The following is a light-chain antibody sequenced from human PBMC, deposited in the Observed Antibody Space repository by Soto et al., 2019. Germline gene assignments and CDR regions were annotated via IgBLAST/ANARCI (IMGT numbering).Light chain of an antibody. Sequence: EIALTQSPATLSLSPGERATLSCRASQSISRYLAWYQQKPGQAPRLLIYDASNRATGIPARFSGSGSGTDFTLTISSLAPEDFAVYYRQQRGNWPSFGGGTKVDIK. CDR3: QQRGNWPS. CDR2: DAS. J-gene: IGKJ4*01. V-gene: IGKV3-11*01. CDR1: QSISRY.